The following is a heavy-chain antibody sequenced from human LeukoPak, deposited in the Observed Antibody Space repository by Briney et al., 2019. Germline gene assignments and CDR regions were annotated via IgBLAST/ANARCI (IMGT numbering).Heavy chain of an antibody. CDR3: AKNSSGGYSDY. V-gene: IGHV1-18*01. D-gene: IGHD6-19*01. J-gene: IGHJ4*02. CDR1: GYTFTSSG. CDR2: ISTYNGYS. Sequence: ASVKVSCKTSGYTFTSSGITWVRQAPGQGLEWMGWISTYNGYSKYAQNLQGRVTMTADTSTSTAYMELSSLRSDNTAVYYCAKNSSGGYSDYWGQGTLVTVSS.